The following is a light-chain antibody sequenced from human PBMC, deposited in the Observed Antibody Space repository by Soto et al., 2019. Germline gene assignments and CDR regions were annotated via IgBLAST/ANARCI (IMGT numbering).Light chain of an antibody. CDR1: QGISNY. V-gene: IGKV1-9*01. CDR3: QQLNSYPLT. CDR2: AAS. J-gene: IGKJ4*01. Sequence: DIQLTQSPSFLSASVGDRVTITCRASQGISNYLTWYQQKPGKAPKLLNYAASNLQRRESSRFSGSGSVTEFTLTISSLQPEDFATYYCQQLNSYPLTFGGGTKVDIK.